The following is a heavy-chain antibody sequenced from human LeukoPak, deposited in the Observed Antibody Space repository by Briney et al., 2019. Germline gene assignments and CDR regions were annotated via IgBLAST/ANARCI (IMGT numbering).Heavy chain of an antibody. CDR2: ICISGIFI. Sequence: GGSLRLSCAASGFIFSRYSMNWVRQAPGKGLEWVSSICISGIFIYYADSLKGRFTISRDDAKSSLYLQMNSLRAEDTAVYYCARDPPSYYDSWSGIDYWGQGTLVTVSS. D-gene: IGHD3-3*01. CDR3: ARDPPSYYDSWSGIDY. V-gene: IGHV3-21*01. CDR1: GFIFSRYS. J-gene: IGHJ4*02.